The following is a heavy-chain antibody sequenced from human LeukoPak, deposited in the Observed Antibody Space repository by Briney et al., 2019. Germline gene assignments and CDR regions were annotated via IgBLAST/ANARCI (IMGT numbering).Heavy chain of an antibody. Sequence: SVKVSCKASGGTFSSYAISWVRQAPGQGLEWMEGIIPIFGTANYAQKFQGRVTITADESTSTAYMELSSLRSEDTAVHYCAREKYSGYDSGYRDWYFDYWGQGTLVTVSS. CDR3: AREKYSGYDSGYRDWYFDY. CDR1: GGTFSSYA. J-gene: IGHJ4*02. D-gene: IGHD5-12*01. V-gene: IGHV1-69*13. CDR2: IIPIFGTA.